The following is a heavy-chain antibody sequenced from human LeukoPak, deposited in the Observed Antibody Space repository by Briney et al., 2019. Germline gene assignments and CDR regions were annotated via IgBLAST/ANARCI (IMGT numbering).Heavy chain of an antibody. CDR3: ARTYYSDSSGQVAFDY. V-gene: IGHV4-59*01. CDR2: IYYSGST. Sequence: SETLSLTCTVSGCSISSYYWSWIRQPPGKGLEWIGYIYYSGSTNYNPSLKSRVTISVDTSKNQFSLKLSSVTAADTAVYYCARTYYSDSSGQVAFDYWGQGTLVTVSS. J-gene: IGHJ4*02. CDR1: GCSISSYY. D-gene: IGHD3-22*01.